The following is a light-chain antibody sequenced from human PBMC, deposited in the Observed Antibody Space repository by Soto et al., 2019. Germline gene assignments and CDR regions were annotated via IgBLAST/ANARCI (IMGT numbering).Light chain of an antibody. Sequence: TQSPSTLSASVGDRVTITCRAGQGISSSFLAWYQQKPGQAPRLLIYGASSRATGIPDRFSGTGSETDFTLTISRLEPEDFAVYYCQQYDNSPITFGQGTRLEI. CDR2: GAS. CDR1: QGISSSF. CDR3: QQYDNSPIT. V-gene: IGKV3-20*01. J-gene: IGKJ5*01.